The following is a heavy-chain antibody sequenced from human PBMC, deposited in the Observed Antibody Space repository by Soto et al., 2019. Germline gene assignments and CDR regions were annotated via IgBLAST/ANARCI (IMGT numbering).Heavy chain of an antibody. Sequence: ASVKVSCKASGYTFTSYGISWVRQAPGQGLEWMGWISAYNGNTNYAQKLQGRVTMTTDTSTSTAYMELRSLRSDDTAVYYCARGEYYDYIWGSLPPRNMDVWGKGTTVTVSS. J-gene: IGHJ6*03. V-gene: IGHV1-18*01. CDR1: GYTFTSYG. CDR3: ARGEYYDYIWGSLPPRNMDV. D-gene: IGHD3-16*01. CDR2: ISAYNGNT.